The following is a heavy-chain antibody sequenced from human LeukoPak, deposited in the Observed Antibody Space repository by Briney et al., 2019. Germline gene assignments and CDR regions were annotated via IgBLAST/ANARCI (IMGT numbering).Heavy chain of an antibody. J-gene: IGHJ4*02. V-gene: IGHV1-69*13. D-gene: IGHD2-2*01. CDR1: GGTFSSYA. CDR2: IIPIFGTA. Sequence: SVKVSCKASGGTFSSYAISWVRQAPGQGLEWMGGIIPIFGTANYAQKFQGRVTITADESTSTAYMELSSLRSEDTAVYYRARDAGVVLGDIVVVPAAIYFDYWGQGTLVTVSS. CDR3: ARDAGVVLGDIVVVPAAIYFDY.